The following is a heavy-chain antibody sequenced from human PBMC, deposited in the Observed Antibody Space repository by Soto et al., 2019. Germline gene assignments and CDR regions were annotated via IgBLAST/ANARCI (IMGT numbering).Heavy chain of an antibody. D-gene: IGHD3-3*01. V-gene: IGHV3-7*01. J-gene: IGHJ4*02. CDR1: GFTISSYW. CDR2: IKQDGSEK. Sequence: GRPLRLSCAASGFTISSYWMSWVHQAPGKGLEWVANIKQDGSEKYYVDSVKGRFTISRDNAKNSLYLQMNSLRAEDTAVYYCARDGDYDFWSGKNQYYFDYWGRGTLVTVSS. CDR3: ARDGDYDFWSGKNQYYFDY.